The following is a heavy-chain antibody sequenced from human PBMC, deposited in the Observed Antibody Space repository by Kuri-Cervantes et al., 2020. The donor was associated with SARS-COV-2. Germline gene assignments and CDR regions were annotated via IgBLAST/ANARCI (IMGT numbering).Heavy chain of an antibody. V-gene: IGHV3-48*03. CDR2: ISSSGSTI. Sequence: LSLTCAASGFTFSSYEMNWVRQAPGKGLEWVSYISSSGSTIYYADSVKGRFTISRDNAKNSLYLQMSSLRAEDTAVYYCATDKRREGATGASDLWGQGTMVTVSS. J-gene: IGHJ3*01. CDR3: ATDKRREGATGASDL. D-gene: IGHD1-14*01. CDR1: GFTFSSYE.